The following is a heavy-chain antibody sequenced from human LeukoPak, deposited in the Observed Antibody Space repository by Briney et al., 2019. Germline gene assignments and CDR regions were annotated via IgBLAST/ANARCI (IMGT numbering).Heavy chain of an antibody. Sequence: PSETLSLTCTVSGGSISSYYWSWIRQAPGKGLEWIGYIYYSGSTNYNPSLKSRVTISVDTSKNQFSLRLSSVTAADTAVYYCARDNRDSSRWYPPGRFDYWGQGTLVTVSS. CDR2: IYYSGST. D-gene: IGHD6-19*01. CDR1: GGSISSYY. J-gene: IGHJ4*02. CDR3: ARDNRDSSRWYPPGRFDY. V-gene: IGHV4-59*01.